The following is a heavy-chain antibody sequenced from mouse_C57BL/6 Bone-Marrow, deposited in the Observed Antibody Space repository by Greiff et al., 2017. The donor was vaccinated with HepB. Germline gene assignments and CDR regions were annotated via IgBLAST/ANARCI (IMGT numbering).Heavy chain of an antibody. CDR2: IWSGGST. CDR3: ARKTYYKGAMDY. CDR1: GFSLTSYG. J-gene: IGHJ4*01. Sequence: VKLEESGPGLVQPSQSLSITCTVSGFSLTSYGVHWVRQSPGKGPEWLGVIWSGGSTDYNAAFISRLSISKDNSKSQVFFKMNSLQADDTAIYYCARKTYYKGAMDYWGQGTSVTVSS. V-gene: IGHV2-2*01. D-gene: IGHD2-12*01.